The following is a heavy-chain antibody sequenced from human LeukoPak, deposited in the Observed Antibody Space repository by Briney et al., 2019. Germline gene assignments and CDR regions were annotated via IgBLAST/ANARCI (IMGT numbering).Heavy chain of an antibody. D-gene: IGHD4-17*01. Sequence: SETLSLTCTVSGGSISSYYWNWIRQPPGKGLEWIGEINHTGRTNYKPSLKSRVTISVDSSKNQFSLKLSSVTAADTAVYYCARVDYGDYSRHFDYWGRGTLVTVSS. CDR2: INHTGRT. J-gene: IGHJ4*02. V-gene: IGHV4-34*01. CDR3: ARVDYGDYSRHFDY. CDR1: GGSISSYY.